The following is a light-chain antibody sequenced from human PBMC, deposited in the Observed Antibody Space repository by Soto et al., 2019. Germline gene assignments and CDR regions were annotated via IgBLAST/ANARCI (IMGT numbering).Light chain of an antibody. Sequence: EIVMTQSPATLSVSPGERATLSCRASQSVRNNLAWYQQKPGQAPRLLMYGASTRATGIPARFSGSGSGTGYTPTISSLQCKVLVFYYSQQYNNWVLIYTLGKGTKLKIK. V-gene: IGKV3-15*01. CDR3: QQYNNWVLIYT. J-gene: IGKJ2*01. CDR2: GAS. CDR1: QSVRNN.